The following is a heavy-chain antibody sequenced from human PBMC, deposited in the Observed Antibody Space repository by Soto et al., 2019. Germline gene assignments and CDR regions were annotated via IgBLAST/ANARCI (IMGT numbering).Heavy chain of an antibody. CDR1: GFTFTSSA. D-gene: IGHD2-8*01. Sequence: SVKVSCKASGFTFTSSAVQWVRQARGQRLEWIGWIVVGSGNTNYAQKFQERVTITRDMSTSTAYMELSSLRSEGTAVYYCAAKGYCTNGVCPFDYWGQGTLVTVSS. CDR2: IVVGSGNT. V-gene: IGHV1-58*01. CDR3: AAKGYCTNGVCPFDY. J-gene: IGHJ4*02.